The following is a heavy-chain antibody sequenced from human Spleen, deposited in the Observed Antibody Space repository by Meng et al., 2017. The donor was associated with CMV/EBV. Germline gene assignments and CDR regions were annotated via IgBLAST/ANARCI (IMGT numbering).Heavy chain of an antibody. CDR1: GYTFTGYY. V-gene: IGHV1-2*02. Sequence: ASVKVSCKASGYTFTGYYMHWVRQAPGQGLEWMGWINPNSGGTNYAQKFQGRVTMTRDTSISTAYMELSRLRSDDTAVYYRARVGAAAGLDAFDIWGQGTMVTVSS. CDR2: INPNSGGT. CDR3: ARVGAAAGLDAFDI. J-gene: IGHJ3*02. D-gene: IGHD6-13*01.